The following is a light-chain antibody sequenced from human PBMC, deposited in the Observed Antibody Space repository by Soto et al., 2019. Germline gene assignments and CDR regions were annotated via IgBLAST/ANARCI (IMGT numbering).Light chain of an antibody. CDR2: EVT. Sequence: QSALTQPASVSGSPGQSITISCTGTSSDVGSYNLVSWYQQHPGKAPKLMIYEVTKRPSGVSNRFSGSKSGNAASLTISGLQAEDEADYYCCSNAGSGTFVFGTGTKVPVL. CDR3: CSNAGSGTFV. J-gene: IGLJ1*01. CDR1: SSDVGSYNL. V-gene: IGLV2-23*02.